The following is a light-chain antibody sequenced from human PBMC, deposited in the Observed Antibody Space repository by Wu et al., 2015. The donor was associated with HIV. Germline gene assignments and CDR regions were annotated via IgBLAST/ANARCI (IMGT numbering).Light chain of an antibody. CDR2: DAS. V-gene: IGKV3-11*01. J-gene: IGKJ4*01. CDR3: QHRGDWLT. CDR1: QSVGSD. Sequence: ETVLTQSPATLSLSPGERAILSCRASQSVGSDLAWYQHIPGQAPRLLIYDASNRATGIPDRFSGSGSETDFTLTISSLEPEDFALYYCQHRGDWLTFGGGTKVEIK.